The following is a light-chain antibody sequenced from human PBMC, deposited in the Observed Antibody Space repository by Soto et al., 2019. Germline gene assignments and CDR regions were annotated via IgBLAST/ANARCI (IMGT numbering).Light chain of an antibody. CDR1: SSNIGAGYD. CDR3: QAYDSSLSGSV. Sequence: QSVLTQPPSVSGAPGQRVTISCTGSSSNIGAGYDVDWYQQFPGTAPKLLIYGHNTRPSGVPDRFSGSKSGTSASLAITALQADDEADYYCQAYDSSLSGSVFGGGTKVTVL. V-gene: IGLV1-40*01. J-gene: IGLJ3*02. CDR2: GHN.